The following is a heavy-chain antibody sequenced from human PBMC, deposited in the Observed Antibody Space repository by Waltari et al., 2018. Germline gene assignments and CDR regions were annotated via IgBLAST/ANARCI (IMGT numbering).Heavy chain of an antibody. J-gene: IGHJ3*02. CDR2: INHSGST. CDR1: GGSFSGYY. V-gene: IGHV4-34*01. D-gene: IGHD5-12*01. CDR3: ARRDIVATGYAFDI. Sequence: QAQLQQWGAGLLKPSETLSLTCAVYGGSFSGYYWSWIRQPPGKGLEWIGEINHSGSTNYNPSLKSRVTISVDTSKNQFSLKLSSVTAADTAVYYCARRDIVATGYAFDIWGQGTMVTVSS.